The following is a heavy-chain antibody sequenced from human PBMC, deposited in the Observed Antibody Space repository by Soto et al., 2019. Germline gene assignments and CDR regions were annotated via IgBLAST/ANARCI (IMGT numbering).Heavy chain of an antibody. CDR3: AKDRRNRYYYGMDV. CDR2: ISYDGSNK. Sequence: GGSLRLSCAASGFTFSSYGMHWVHQAPGKGLEWVAVISYDGSNKYYADSVKGRFTISRDNSKNTLYLQMNSLRAEDTAVYYCAKDRRNRYYYGMDVWGQGTTVTVSS. V-gene: IGHV3-30*18. D-gene: IGHD6-6*01. J-gene: IGHJ6*02. CDR1: GFTFSSYG.